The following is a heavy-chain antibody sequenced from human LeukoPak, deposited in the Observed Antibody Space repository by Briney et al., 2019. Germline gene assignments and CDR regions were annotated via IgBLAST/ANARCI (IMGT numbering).Heavy chain of an antibody. V-gene: IGHV3-30-3*01. J-gene: IGHJ4*02. D-gene: IGHD5-24*01. CDR2: ISYDGSNK. CDR3: ATLVEMATIVFDY. CDR1: GFTFSSYA. Sequence: PGRSLRLSCAASGFTFSSYAMHWVRQAPGKGLEWVAVISYDGSNKYYADSVKGRFTISRDNSKNTLYLRMNSLRAEDTAVYYCATLVEMATIVFDYWGQGTLVTVSS.